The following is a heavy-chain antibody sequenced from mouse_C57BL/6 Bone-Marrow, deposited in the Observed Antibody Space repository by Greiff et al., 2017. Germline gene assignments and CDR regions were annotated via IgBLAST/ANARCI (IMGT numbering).Heavy chain of an antibody. CDR2: ISYDGSN. D-gene: IGHD2-4*01. CDR3: ARDWDYGGPWFAY. J-gene: IGHJ3*01. V-gene: IGHV3-6*01. CDR1: GYSITSGYY. Sequence: EESGPGLVKPSQSLSLTCSVTGYSITSGYYWNWIRQFPGNKREWMGYISYDGSNNYNPSLKNRISITRDTSKNQFFLKLNSVTTEDTATYYCARDWDYGGPWFAYWGQGTLVTVSA.